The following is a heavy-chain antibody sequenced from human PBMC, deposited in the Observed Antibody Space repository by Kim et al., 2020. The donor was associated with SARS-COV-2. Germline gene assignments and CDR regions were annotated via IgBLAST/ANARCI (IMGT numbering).Heavy chain of an antibody. Sequence: GGSLRLSCAASGFTFSSYEMNWVRQAPGKGLEWVSYISSSGSTIYYADSVKGRFTISRDNAKNSLYLQMNSLRAEDTAVYYCAREGSVPAAIDYYYYYGMDVWGQGTTVTVSS. CDR3: AREGSVPAAIDYYYYYGMDV. V-gene: IGHV3-48*03. J-gene: IGHJ6*02. CDR2: ISSSGSTI. CDR1: GFTFSSYE. D-gene: IGHD2-2*01.